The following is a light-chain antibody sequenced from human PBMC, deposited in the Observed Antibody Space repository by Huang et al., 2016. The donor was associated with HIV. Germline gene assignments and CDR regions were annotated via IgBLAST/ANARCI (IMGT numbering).Light chain of an antibody. CDR2: WAS. CDR3: QQYYSAWT. V-gene: IGKV4-1*01. J-gene: IGKJ1*01. Sequence: DIVMAQSPDSLAVSLGERATINCKSSQSVLFSSNNKNYLAWYQQKPGQPPKRLIYWASTRESGVPDRFSGSGSGTDFTLTISSLQAEDVALYYCQQYYSAWT. CDR1: QSVLFSSNNKNY.